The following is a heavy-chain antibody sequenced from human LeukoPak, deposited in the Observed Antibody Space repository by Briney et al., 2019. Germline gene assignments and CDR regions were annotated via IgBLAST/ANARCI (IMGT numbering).Heavy chain of an antibody. V-gene: IGHV3-7*01. J-gene: IGHJ4*02. CDR3: ARDTHEGLRYFDWFAISGNLDY. D-gene: IGHD3-9*01. CDR2: IKQDGSEK. Sequence: GGSLRLSCAASGFTFSSYWMSWVRQAPGKGLEWVANIKQDGSEKYYVDSVKGRFTISRDNAKNSLYLQMNSLRAEDTAVYYCARDTHEGLRYFDWFAISGNLDYWGQGTLVTVSS. CDR1: GFTFSSYW.